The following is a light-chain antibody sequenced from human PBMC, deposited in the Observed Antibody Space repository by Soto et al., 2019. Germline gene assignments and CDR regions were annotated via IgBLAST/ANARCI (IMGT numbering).Light chain of an antibody. CDR2: EDN. Sequence: NFMLTQPHSVSESPGKTVTISCTRSSGSIASNYVQWYHQRPGSAPTIVMYEDNQRPSGVPDRFSGSIDRSSNSASLTISGLKTEHEGDFYCQSYDSSNWVFGGGTKLTVL. V-gene: IGLV6-57*04. CDR1: SGSIASNY. J-gene: IGLJ3*02. CDR3: QSYDSSNWV.